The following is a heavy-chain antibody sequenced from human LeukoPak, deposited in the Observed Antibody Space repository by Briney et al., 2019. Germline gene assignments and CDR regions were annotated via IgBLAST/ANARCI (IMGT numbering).Heavy chain of an antibody. D-gene: IGHD3-10*01. CDR2: IYYSGST. CDR3: AAPPGSGDNYYYYMDV. CDR1: GGSISSSSYY. V-gene: IGHV4-39*07. Sequence: PSETLSLTCTVSGGSISSSSYYWGWIRQPPGKGLEWIGSIYYSGSTYYNPSLKSRVTISVDTSKNQFSLKLSSVTAADTAVYYCAAPPGSGDNYYYYMDVWGKGTTVTISS. J-gene: IGHJ6*03.